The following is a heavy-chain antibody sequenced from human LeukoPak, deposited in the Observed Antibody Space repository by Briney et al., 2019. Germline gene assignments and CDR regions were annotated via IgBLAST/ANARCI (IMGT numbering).Heavy chain of an antibody. CDR1: GGTFSSYT. D-gene: IGHD4-17*01. Sequence: EASVKVSCKASGGTFSSYTISWVRQAPGQGLEWMGRIIPILGIANYAQKFQGRVTITADKSTSTACMELSSLRSEDTAVYYCARVKRDYGDYEVDYWGQGTLVTVSS. CDR3: ARVKRDYGDYEVDY. J-gene: IGHJ4*02. V-gene: IGHV1-69*02. CDR2: IIPILGIA.